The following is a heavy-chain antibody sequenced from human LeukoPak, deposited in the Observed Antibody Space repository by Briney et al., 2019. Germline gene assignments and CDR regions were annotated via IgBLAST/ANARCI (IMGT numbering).Heavy chain of an antibody. J-gene: IGHJ5*01. V-gene: IGHV4-34*01. CDR1: GRSFSGYY. D-gene: IGHD1-26*01. CDR3: ARVFKGGSYNWFDS. Sequence: SETLSLTCAVYGRSFSGYYWSWIRQPPGKGLEWIGEINHSGSTNYNPSLKSRVTITVDTSKNQFSLKLSSVTAADTAVYYCARVFKGGSYNWFDSWGQGTLVTVSS. CDR2: INHSGST.